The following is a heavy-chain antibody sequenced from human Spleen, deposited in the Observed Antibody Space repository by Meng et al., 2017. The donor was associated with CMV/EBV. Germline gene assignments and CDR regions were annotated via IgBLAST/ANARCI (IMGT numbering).Heavy chain of an antibody. D-gene: IGHD2-2*02. CDR1: GFTFSIYW. CDR3: ARGRCGTSCYTFDF. CDR2: ISSSSSYI. J-gene: IGHJ4*02. V-gene: IGHV3-21*04. Sequence: GGSLRLSCAASGFTFSIYWMSWVRQAPGKGLEWVSSISSSSSYIYYADSVKGRFTISRDNAKNSLYLQMNSLRAEDSAVYYCARGRCGTSCYTFDFWGLGTLVTVSS.